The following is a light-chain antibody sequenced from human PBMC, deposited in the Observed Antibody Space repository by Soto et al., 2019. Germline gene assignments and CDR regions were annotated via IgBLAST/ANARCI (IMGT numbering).Light chain of an antibody. CDR3: QQYGSSLLT. J-gene: IGKJ4*01. Sequence: EIVMTQSPATLSVSPGETATLSCRASQRVGINLAWYQQKPGQAPRLLIYGASSRATGIPDRFSGSGSGTDFTLTISRLEPEDFAVYYCQQYGSSLLTFGGGTKVDIK. V-gene: IGKV3-20*01. CDR2: GAS. CDR1: QRVGIN.